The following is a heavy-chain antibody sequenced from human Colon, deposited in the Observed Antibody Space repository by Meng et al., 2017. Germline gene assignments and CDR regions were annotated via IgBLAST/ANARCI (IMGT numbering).Heavy chain of an antibody. CDR2: ISGSGGTT. CDR3: ARGRIADTSYDAFDI. D-gene: IGHD5-18*01. CDR1: AFPFSTYE. J-gene: IGHJ3*02. V-gene: IGHV3-23*01. Sequence: GESLKISCAASAFPFSTYEFIWVRQAPGQGLEWVSAISGSGGTTYYTGSVTGRCTISSDTSKNTLCLQMNMLRAEDTDVYYCARGRIADTSYDAFDIWGQGTMVTVSS.